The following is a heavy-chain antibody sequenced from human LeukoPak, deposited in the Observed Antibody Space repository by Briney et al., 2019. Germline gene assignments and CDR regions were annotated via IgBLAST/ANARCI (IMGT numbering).Heavy chain of an antibody. Sequence: GGSLRLSCAASGFTVSSNYMSWVRQAPGKGLEWVSVIYSGGSTYYADSVKGRFTISRDNSKNTLYLQMNSLRAEDTAVYYCASIGDYGMYDAFDIWGQGTMVTVSS. J-gene: IGHJ3*02. V-gene: IGHV3-53*05. CDR3: ASIGDYGMYDAFDI. D-gene: IGHD4-17*01. CDR2: IYSGGST. CDR1: GFTVSSNY.